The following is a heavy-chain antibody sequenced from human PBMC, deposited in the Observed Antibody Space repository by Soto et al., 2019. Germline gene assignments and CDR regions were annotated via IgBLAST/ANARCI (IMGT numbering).Heavy chain of an antibody. CDR3: TSMVRGVIGSWFDP. Sequence: PGGSLRLSCTASVFTFGYYAMIWVRQAPGKGLEWVGFIRSKAYGGTTEYAASVKGRFTISRDDSKSIAYLQMNSLKTEDTAVYYCTSMVRGVIGSWFDPWGQGTLVTVSS. V-gene: IGHV3-49*04. D-gene: IGHD3-10*01. CDR1: VFTFGYYA. CDR2: IRSKAYGGTT. J-gene: IGHJ5*02.